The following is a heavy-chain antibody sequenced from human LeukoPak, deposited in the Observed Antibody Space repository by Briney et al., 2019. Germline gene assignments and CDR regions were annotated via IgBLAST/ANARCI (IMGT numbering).Heavy chain of an antibody. CDR1: GYTFTGYY. CDR3: ARTEGIAAAGSFDY. J-gene: IGHJ4*02. CDR2: INPSTGGT. Sequence: ASVTVSCKASGYTFTGYYMHWVRQAPGQGLEYMGWINPSTGGTNYAQRFQGRVTMTRDTSISTAYMELSRLRSDDTAVYYCARTEGIAAAGSFDYWGQGTLVTVSS. V-gene: IGHV1-2*02. D-gene: IGHD6-13*01.